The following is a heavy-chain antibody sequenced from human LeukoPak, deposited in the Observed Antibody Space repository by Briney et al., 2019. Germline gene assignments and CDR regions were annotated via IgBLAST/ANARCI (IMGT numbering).Heavy chain of an antibody. CDR3: ARQRSGSGSYLYYYYGMDV. J-gene: IGHJ6*02. CDR1: GGSISSYY. V-gene: IGHV4-59*08. D-gene: IGHD3-10*01. CDR2: IYYSGST. Sequence: KASETLSLTCTVSGGSISSYYWSWIRQPPGKGLEWIGYIYYSGSTNYNPSLKSRVTISVDTSKNQFSLKLSSVTAADTAVYYCARQRSGSGSYLYYYYGMDVWGQGTTVTVSS.